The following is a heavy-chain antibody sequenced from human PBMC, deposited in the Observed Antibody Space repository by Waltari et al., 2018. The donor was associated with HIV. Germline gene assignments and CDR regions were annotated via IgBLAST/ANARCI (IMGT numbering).Heavy chain of an antibody. CDR1: GDSVSSNSAA. CDR3: ARDLGAAGTLRSGWFDP. D-gene: IGHD6-13*01. CDR2: TYYRSKWYN. Sequence: QVQLQQSGPGLVKPSQTLSLTCAISGDSVSSNSAAWNWIRQSPSRALEWLGRTYYRSKWYNDYAVSVKSRITINPDTSKNQFSLQLNSVTPEDTAVYYCARDLGAAGTLRSGWFDPWGQGTLVTVSS. V-gene: IGHV6-1*01. J-gene: IGHJ5*02.